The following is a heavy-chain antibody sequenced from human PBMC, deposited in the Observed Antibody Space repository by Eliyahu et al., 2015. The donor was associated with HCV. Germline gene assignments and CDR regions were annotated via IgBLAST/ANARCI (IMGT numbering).Heavy chain of an antibody. D-gene: IGHD2-15*01. Sequence: EVQLVESGGXLVQPGRSLRLSCAASGFTFXXYAMHWVRQAPGKGLEWVSGISWNSGSIGYADSVKGRFTISRDNAKNSLYLQMNSLRAEDTALYYCAKDSYSHKYYYYGMDVWGQGTTVTVSS. CDR1: GFTFXXYA. J-gene: IGHJ6*02. CDR2: ISWNSGSI. V-gene: IGHV3-9*01. CDR3: AKDSYSHKYYYYGMDV.